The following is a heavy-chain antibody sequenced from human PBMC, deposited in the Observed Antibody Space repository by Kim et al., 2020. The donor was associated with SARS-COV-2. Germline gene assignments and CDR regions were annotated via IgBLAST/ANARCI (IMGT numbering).Heavy chain of an antibody. J-gene: IGHJ4*02. CDR3: ARALWGSGSYFDY. Sequence: YADSVKGRFTITRDNAKNSLYLQMNSLRAEDTAVYYCARALWGSGSYFDYWGQGTLVTVSS. V-gene: IGHV3-21*01. D-gene: IGHD3-10*01.